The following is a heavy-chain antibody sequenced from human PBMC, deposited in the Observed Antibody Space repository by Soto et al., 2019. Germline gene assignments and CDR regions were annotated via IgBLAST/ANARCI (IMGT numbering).Heavy chain of an antibody. Sequence: EVQLVESGGGLVQPGGSLRLSCAASGFTFSSYDMHWVRQATGKGLEWVSAIGTAGDTYYPGSVKGRFTISRENAKNSLYLQMNSLRAGDTAVYYCARAPTGRGLLYYYYYIDVWGKGTTVTVSS. CDR2: IGTAGDT. D-gene: IGHD4-17*01. J-gene: IGHJ6*03. CDR3: ARAPTGRGLLYYYYYIDV. V-gene: IGHV3-13*01. CDR1: GFTFSSYD.